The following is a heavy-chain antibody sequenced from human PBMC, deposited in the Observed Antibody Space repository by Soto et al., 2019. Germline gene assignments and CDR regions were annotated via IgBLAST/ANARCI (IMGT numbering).Heavy chain of an antibody. CDR1: GGSFSGYY. CDR3: AFSFSVAAAGHFYY. D-gene: IGHD6-25*01. CDR2: INHSGST. Sequence: PSETLSLTCAVYGGSFSGYYWTWIRQPPGTGLEWIGEINHSGSTNYNPSLKSRVTISVDTSKNQFSLKLTSVTAADTAVYYCAFSFSVAAAGHFYYLGQGTLVTVSS. J-gene: IGHJ4*01. V-gene: IGHV4-34*01.